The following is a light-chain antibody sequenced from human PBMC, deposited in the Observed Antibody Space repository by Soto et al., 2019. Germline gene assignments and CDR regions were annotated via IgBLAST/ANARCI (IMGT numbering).Light chain of an antibody. J-gene: IGLJ2*01. CDR3: QVWDSNSVV. CDR1: NIGRKN. V-gene: IGLV3-9*01. CDR2: RDV. Sequence: SYELTQPLSVSVALGQTPKITCEVNNIGRKNVHWYQQKPGQAPVLVIYRDVNRPSGIPERFSGSNPGNTATLTISRAKAGDEADYYCQVWDSNSVVIGGGTKLTVL.